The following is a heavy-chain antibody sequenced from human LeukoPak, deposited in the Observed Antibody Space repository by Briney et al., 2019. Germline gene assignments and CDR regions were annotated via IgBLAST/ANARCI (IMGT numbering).Heavy chain of an antibody. CDR1: GFTFSRCS. CDR3: ARKTSVATFAFGI. D-gene: IGHD4-23*01. J-gene: IGHJ3*02. CDR2: ISSTTYI. Sequence: GGSLRLSCAASGFTFSRCSMNWVRQAPGRGLEWVSSISSTTYIFYADSVKGRFTISRDSAKNSLYLQMNSLRAEDTAVYYCARKTSVATFAFGIWGQGTLVTVSS. V-gene: IGHV3-21*01.